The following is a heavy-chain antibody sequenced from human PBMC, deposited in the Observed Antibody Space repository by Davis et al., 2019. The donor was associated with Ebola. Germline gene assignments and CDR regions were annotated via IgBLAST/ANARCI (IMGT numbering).Heavy chain of an antibody. CDR3: ARDPIVVVPAAIYYYYGMDV. CDR1: GYTFTSYY. Sequence: ASVKVSCKASGYTFTSYYMHWVRQAPGQGLEWMGWINPNSGGANYAQKFQGRVTMTRDTSISTAYMELSRLRSDDTAVYYCARDPIVVVPAAIYYYYGMDVWGQGTTVTVSS. D-gene: IGHD2-2*01. V-gene: IGHV1-2*02. CDR2: INPNSGGA. J-gene: IGHJ6*02.